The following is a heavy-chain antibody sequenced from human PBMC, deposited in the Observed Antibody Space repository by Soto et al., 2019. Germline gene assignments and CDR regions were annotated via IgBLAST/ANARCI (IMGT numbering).Heavy chain of an antibody. Sequence: SETLSLTYTVSGGSISSYYWSWIRQPPGKGLEWIGYIYYSGSTNYNPSLKSRVTISVDTSRNQFSLKLSSVTAADTAVYYCARAPAAIEFDYWGQGTLVTVSS. V-gene: IGHV4-59*01. CDR1: GGSISSYY. D-gene: IGHD2-2*01. CDR2: IYYSGST. CDR3: ARAPAAIEFDY. J-gene: IGHJ4*02.